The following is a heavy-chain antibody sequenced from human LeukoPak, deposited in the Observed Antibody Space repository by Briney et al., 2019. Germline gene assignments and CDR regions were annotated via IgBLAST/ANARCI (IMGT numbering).Heavy chain of an antibody. CDR2: ISGSGGST. J-gene: IGHJ4*02. CDR3: AKLSKAGIAVAGRNY. D-gene: IGHD6-19*01. V-gene: IGHV3-23*01. Sequence: GGSLRLSCAASGFTFSSYAMSGVREAPGKGLEWDSAISGSGGSTYYADSVKGRFTISRDNSKNTLYLQMNSLRAEDTAVYYCAKLSKAGIAVAGRNYWGQGTLVTVSS. CDR1: GFTFSSYA.